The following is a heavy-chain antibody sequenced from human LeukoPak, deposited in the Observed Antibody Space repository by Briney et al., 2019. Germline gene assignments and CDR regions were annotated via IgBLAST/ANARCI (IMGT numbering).Heavy chain of an antibody. CDR3: AKAYEGVWGTYRKFDY. V-gene: IGHV1-69*06. CDR2: IIPIFGTP. D-gene: IGHD3-16*02. Sequence: GASVKVSCEASGGTFSSYAISWVRQAPGQGLEWMGGIIPIFGTPNYAQKFQGRVTITADKSTSTAYMELSSLRAEDTAVYYCAKAYEGVWGTYRKFDYWGQGTLVTVSS. CDR1: GGTFSSYA. J-gene: IGHJ4*02.